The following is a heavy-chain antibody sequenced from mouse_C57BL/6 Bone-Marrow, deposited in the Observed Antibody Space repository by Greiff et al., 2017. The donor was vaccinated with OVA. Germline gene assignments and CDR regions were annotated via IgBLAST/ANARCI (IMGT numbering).Heavy chain of an antibody. D-gene: IGHD1-1*01. CDR1: GFSLTSYG. V-gene: IGHV2-2*01. CDR3: ARIYYVYYYAMDY. Sequence: QVQLQQSGPGLVQPSQSLSITCTVSGFSLTSYGVHWVRQSPGKGLEWLGVIWSGGSTDYNAAFISRLSISKDNSKSQVFFKMNSLQADDTAIYYCARIYYVYYYAMDYWGQGTSVTVSS. J-gene: IGHJ4*01. CDR2: IWSGGST.